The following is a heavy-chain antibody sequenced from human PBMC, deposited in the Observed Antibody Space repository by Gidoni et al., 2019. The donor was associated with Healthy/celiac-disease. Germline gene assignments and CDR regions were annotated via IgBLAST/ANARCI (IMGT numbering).Heavy chain of an antibody. CDR2: ISGSGGSP. Sequence: EVQLLESGGGLVQPGGSLRLPCAAAGFTFRSYAMRWVRQAPGKGLEWVSAISGSGGSPDYAAAVKGRFTISRDNSKNTLYLQRNSLGAEDTAVYYCAKEGNYYYDSSGYTDWGQGTLVTVSS. D-gene: IGHD3-22*01. CDR3: AKEGNYYYDSSGYTD. CDR1: GFTFRSYA. V-gene: IGHV3-23*01. J-gene: IGHJ4*02.